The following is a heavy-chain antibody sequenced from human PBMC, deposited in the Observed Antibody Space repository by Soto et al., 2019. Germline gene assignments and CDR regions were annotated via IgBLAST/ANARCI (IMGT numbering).Heavy chain of an antibody. CDR1: GFSFSTYP. Sequence: GGSLRLSCAASGFSFSTYPMSWFRRPPGKGRERVSGITDAVGNTYYDHSVKGRFTISRDNFKSTLSLQMNSLRVDDTAVYYCANLVDGLNGWYNFFHYWAQGIQVTVSS. CDR3: ANLVDGLNGWYNFFHY. CDR2: ITDAVGNT. V-gene: IGHV3-23*01. J-gene: IGHJ4*02. D-gene: IGHD6-19*01.